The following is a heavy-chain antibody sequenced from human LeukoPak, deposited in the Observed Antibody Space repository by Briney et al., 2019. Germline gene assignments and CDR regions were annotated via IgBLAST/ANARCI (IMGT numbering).Heavy chain of an antibody. D-gene: IGHD3-3*01. CDR1: RFTFNNYA. CDR2: ISGSGGST. V-gene: IGHV3-23*01. J-gene: IGHJ3*02. Sequence: GGSLRLSCAASRFTFNNYAMTWVRQAPGKGLEWVSGISGSGGSTYYADSVKGRFTISRDNSKNTLYLQMNSLRAEDTAVYYCAKDSGPNFWSGRDPFDIWGQGTMVTVSS. CDR3: AKDSGPNFWSGRDPFDI.